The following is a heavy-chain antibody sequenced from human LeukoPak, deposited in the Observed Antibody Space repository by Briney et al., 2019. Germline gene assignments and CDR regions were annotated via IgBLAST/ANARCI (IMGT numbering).Heavy chain of an antibody. D-gene: IGHD3-10*01. J-gene: IGHJ6*02. CDR3: ARKTTYYYGSGSYSYGMDV. Sequence: ASVKVSCKASGYTFTSYAMRWVRQAPGQRLEWMGRINPNSGGTNYAQKFQGRVTMTRDTSISTAYMELSRLRSDDTAVYYCARKTTYYYGSGSYSYGMDVWGQGTSVTVSS. CDR1: GYTFTSYA. V-gene: IGHV1-2*06. CDR2: INPNSGGT.